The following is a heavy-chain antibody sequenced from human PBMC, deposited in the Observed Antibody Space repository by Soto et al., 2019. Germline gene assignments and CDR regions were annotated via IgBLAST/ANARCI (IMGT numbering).Heavy chain of an antibody. Sequence: GGSLRLSCPASGFTFSSNAMHWVRQAPGKGLEWVAVISSDGSKKYYADSVKDRFTISRDNSKNTLYLQMNSLRAEDTAVYYCARGITATTTLAFDIWGQGTMVTVSS. V-gene: IGHV3-30*04. CDR1: GFTFSSNA. J-gene: IGHJ3*02. CDR3: ARGITATTTLAFDI. D-gene: IGHD6-13*01. CDR2: ISSDGSKK.